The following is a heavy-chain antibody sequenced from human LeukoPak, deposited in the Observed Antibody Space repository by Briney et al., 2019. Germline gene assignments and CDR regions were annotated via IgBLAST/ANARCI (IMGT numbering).Heavy chain of an antibody. Sequence: GGSLRLSCAASGFTFSSYAMSWVRQAPGKGLEWVSAISGSGGSTYYADSVKGRFTISRDNSKNTLYLQVNSLRAEDTAVYYCAKASSGSPKYFDYWGQGTLVTVSS. D-gene: IGHD6-19*01. J-gene: IGHJ4*02. V-gene: IGHV3-23*01. CDR3: AKASSGSPKYFDY. CDR2: ISGSGGST. CDR1: GFTFSSYA.